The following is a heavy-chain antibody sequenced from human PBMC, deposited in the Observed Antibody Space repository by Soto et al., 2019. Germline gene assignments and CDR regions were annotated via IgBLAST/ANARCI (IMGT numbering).Heavy chain of an antibody. CDR3: ARDAGDSGHYYYYYGMDV. Sequence: GGSLRLSCAASGFTFSSYAMHWVRQAPGKGLEWVAVISYDGSNKYYADSVKGRFTISRDNSKNTLYLQMNSLRAEDTAVYYCARDAGDSGHYYYYYGMDVWGQGTTVTVSS. D-gene: IGHD5-12*01. CDR1: GFTFSSYA. CDR2: ISYDGSNK. J-gene: IGHJ6*02. V-gene: IGHV3-30-3*01.